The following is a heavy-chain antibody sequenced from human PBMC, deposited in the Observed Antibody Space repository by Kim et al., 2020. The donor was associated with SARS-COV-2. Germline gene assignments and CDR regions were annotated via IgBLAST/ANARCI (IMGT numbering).Heavy chain of an antibody. CDR1: GGSFSGYY. Sequence: SETLSLTCAVYGGSFSGYYWSWIRQPPGKGLEWIGEINHSGSTNYNPSLKSRVTISVDTSENHLSLKLSSVTAADTAAYYFARVPTRITIFGVVNPDYY. J-gene: IGHJ6*01. D-gene: IGHD3-3*01. CDR2: INHSGST. CDR3: ARVPTRITIFGVVNPDYY. V-gene: IGHV4-34*01.